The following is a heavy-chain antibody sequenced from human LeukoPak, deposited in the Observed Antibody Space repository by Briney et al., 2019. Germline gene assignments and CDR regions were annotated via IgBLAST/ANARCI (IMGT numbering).Heavy chain of an antibody. J-gene: IGHJ2*01. D-gene: IGHD4-17*01. CDR3: AGADGDYWYFDL. Sequence: PSETLSLTCAVYGGSFSDHYWSWIRQPPGKGLEWIGYIYYSGSTNYNPSLKSRVTISVDTSKNQFSLKLSSVTAADTAVYYCAGADGDYWYFDLWGRGTLVTVSS. V-gene: IGHV4-59*11. CDR1: GGSFSDHY. CDR2: IYYSGST.